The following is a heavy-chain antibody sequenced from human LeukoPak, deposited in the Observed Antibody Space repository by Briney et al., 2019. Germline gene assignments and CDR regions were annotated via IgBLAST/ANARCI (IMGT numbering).Heavy chain of an antibody. V-gene: IGHV3-74*01. J-gene: IGHJ4*02. D-gene: IGHD4/OR15-4a*01. CDR2: INSDGSST. CDR1: GLTFSSYW. CDR3: GREPGDYGDHVEY. Sequence: GGSLRLSCAASGLTFSSYWMHWVRQAPGKGLVWVSRINSDGSSTSYADSVKGRFTISRDNAKNTLYLQMNSLRAEDTAVYYCGREPGDYGDHVEYWGQGTLVTVSS.